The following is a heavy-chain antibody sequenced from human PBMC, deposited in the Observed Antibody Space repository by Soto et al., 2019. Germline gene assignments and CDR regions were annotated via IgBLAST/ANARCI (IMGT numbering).Heavy chain of an antibody. D-gene: IGHD1-26*01. J-gene: IGHJ3*02. CDR3: AREGEWELLPGAFDI. Sequence: SETLSLTCTVSGGSISSYYWSWIRQPAGKGLEWIGRIYTSGSTNYNPSLKSRVTMSVDTSKNQFSLKLSSVTAADTAVYYCAREGEWELLPGAFDIWGIGTMVSVAS. CDR1: GGSISSYY. CDR2: IYTSGST. V-gene: IGHV4-4*07.